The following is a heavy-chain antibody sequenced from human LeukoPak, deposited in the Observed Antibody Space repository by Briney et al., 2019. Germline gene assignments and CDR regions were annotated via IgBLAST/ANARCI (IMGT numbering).Heavy chain of an antibody. CDR3: AKWGDYDVLTGYYDPDY. J-gene: IGHJ4*02. D-gene: IGHD3-9*01. V-gene: IGHV3-23*01. Sequence: GASLRLSCAASGFTFSNYAMSWVRQAPGKGLEWVSAITGSGGGTYYGDSVKGRFTISRDNSKNTLYLQMNSLRAEDTAVYYCAKWGDYDVLTGYYDPDYWGQGTLVTVSS. CDR2: ITGSGGGT. CDR1: GFTFSNYA.